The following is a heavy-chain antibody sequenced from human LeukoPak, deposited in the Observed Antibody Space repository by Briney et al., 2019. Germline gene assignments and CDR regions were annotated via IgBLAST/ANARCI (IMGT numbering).Heavy chain of an antibody. Sequence: GGSLRLSCAASGFTFEDYAMHWVRQAPGKGLEWVSGIRWNSGSIGYADSVKGRFTISRDNAKSSLYLQMNSLRPEDTALYYCVKETNFYDSSNYFDYWGQGTLVTVSS. V-gene: IGHV3-9*01. CDR3: VKETNFYDSSNYFDY. CDR2: IRWNSGSI. CDR1: GFTFEDYA. D-gene: IGHD3-22*01. J-gene: IGHJ4*02.